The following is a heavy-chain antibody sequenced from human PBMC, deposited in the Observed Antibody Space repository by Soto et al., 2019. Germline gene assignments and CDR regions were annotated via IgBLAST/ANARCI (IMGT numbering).Heavy chain of an antibody. CDR3: AREAPADYDGRGFLYDVELDN. CDR2: ISTYNGNT. Sequence: ASVKVSCKTSGYTFSGYGISWVRQAPGQGLEWMGWISTYNGNTNYAQKLQGRVTLTTDASTSTAYMELRSLRSDDTALYYCAREAPADYDGRGFLYDVELDNWG. CDR1: GYTFSGYG. V-gene: IGHV1-18*01. J-gene: IGHJ3*02. D-gene: IGHD3-22*01.